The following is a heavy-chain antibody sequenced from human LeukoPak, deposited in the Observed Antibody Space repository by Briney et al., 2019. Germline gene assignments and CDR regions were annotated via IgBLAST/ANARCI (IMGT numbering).Heavy chain of an antibody. V-gene: IGHV3-43D*03. J-gene: IGHJ6*03. Sequence: PGGSLGLSCAASGFTFDDYAMHWVRQAPGKGLEWVSLITWNGGSTFYADSVKGRFTISRDNSKDSLYLQMNSLRPEDAALYYCAKDRDYYYMDVWGKGTTITISS. CDR1: GFTFDDYA. CDR3: AKDRDYYYMDV. CDR2: ITWNGGST.